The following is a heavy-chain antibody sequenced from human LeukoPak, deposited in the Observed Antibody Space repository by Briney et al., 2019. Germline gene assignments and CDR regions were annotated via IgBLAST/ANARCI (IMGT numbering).Heavy chain of an antibody. CDR1: GFTFSSYE. Sequence: GGSLRLSCAASGFTFSSYEMNRVRQAPGKGLEWVSYISSSGSTIYYADSVKGRFTISRDNAKNSLYLQMNSLRAEDTAVYYCARDLYSGSDYWGQGTLVAVSS. D-gene: IGHD1-26*01. V-gene: IGHV3-48*03. CDR3: ARDLYSGSDY. J-gene: IGHJ4*02. CDR2: ISSSGSTI.